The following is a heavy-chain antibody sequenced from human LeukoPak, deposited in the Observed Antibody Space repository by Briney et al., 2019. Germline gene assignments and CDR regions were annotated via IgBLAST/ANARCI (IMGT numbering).Heavy chain of an antibody. CDR1: GFTFSGSA. CDR2: IRSKANSYAT. V-gene: IGHV3-73*01. J-gene: IGHJ4*02. CDR3: AGRWELYY. Sequence: PGGSLKLSCAASGFTFSGSAMHWVRQASGKGLEWVGRIRSKANSYATAYAASVKGRFTISRDDSKNTAYLQMNSLRAEDTAVYYCAGRWELYYWGQGTLVTVSS. D-gene: IGHD1-26*01.